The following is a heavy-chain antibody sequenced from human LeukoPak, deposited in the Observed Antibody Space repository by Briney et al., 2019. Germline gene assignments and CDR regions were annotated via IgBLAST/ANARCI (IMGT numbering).Heavy chain of an antibody. J-gene: IGHJ4*02. Sequence: TGGSLRLSCAASGFTFSSYGMSWVRQAPGKGLEWVSGVSNSGGSTYYAGSVKGRFTISRDNSKNTLYLQMNSLRAEDTAVYYCAKARLALYYFDYWGQGTLVTVSS. CDR3: AKARLALYYFDY. CDR1: GFTFSSYG. CDR2: VSNSGGST. D-gene: IGHD6-19*01. V-gene: IGHV3-23*01.